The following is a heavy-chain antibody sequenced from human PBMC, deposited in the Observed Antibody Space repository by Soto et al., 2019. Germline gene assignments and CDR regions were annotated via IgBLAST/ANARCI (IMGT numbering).Heavy chain of an antibody. D-gene: IGHD3-3*01. V-gene: IGHV1-18*01. CDR3: TMKDITISGVIMTPVDY. Sequence: QVQLVQSGEEMRKPGASVKVSCKASGYTFTNFGISWVRQAPGQGLEWMGWISAYNGNTNYAQKLRGRLIMTTDTSTSTAYMELRSLRSGETVVYYCTMKDITISGVIMTPVDYWCQGTLVTVSS. CDR1: GYTFTNFG. J-gene: IGHJ4*02. CDR2: ISAYNGNT.